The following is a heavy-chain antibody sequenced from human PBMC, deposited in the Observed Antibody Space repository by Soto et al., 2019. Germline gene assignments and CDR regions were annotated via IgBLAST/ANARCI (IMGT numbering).Heavy chain of an antibody. CDR3: AREAGYCSGGSCYRTLYYFDY. CDR2: IWYDGSNK. CDR1: GFTFSSYG. Sequence: QVQLVESGGGVVQPGRSLRLSCAASGFTFSSYGMHWVRQAPGKGLEWVAVIWYDGSNKYYADSVKGRFTISRDNSKNTLYLQMNRLRADDTAVYSCAREAGYCSGGSCYRTLYYFDYWGLGTLVTVSS. J-gene: IGHJ4*02. D-gene: IGHD2-15*01. V-gene: IGHV3-33*01.